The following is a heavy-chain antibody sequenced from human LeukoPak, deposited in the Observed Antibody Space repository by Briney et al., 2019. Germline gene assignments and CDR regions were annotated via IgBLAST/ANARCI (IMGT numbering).Heavy chain of an antibody. CDR1: GFTFGIYE. CDR3: ARGAGCYPFFDS. V-gene: IGHV3-48*03. Sequence: PGGSLRLSCAASGFTFGIYEMNWVRQAPGMGLEWVSYTSNSGTTIYYADSVKGRFTISRDNAKNSLYLQMNSLRVEDTAVYYCARGAGCYPFFDSWGQGTLVTVSS. J-gene: IGHJ4*02. CDR2: TSNSGTTI. D-gene: IGHD1-26*01.